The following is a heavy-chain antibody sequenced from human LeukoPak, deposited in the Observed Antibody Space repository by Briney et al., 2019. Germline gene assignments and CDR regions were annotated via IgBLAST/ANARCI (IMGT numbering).Heavy chain of an antibody. J-gene: IGHJ4*02. D-gene: IGHD5-12*01. CDR1: GFTFSSYS. V-gene: IGHV3-21*01. Sequence: GGSLRLSCAAAGFTFSSYSMNWVRQAPGKGLEWVSSISSSSSYIYYADSVKGRFTISRDNAKNSLYLQMNSLRAEDTAVYYCARDPGYAAEFDYWGQGTLVTVSS. CDR3: ARDPGYAAEFDY. CDR2: ISSSSSYI.